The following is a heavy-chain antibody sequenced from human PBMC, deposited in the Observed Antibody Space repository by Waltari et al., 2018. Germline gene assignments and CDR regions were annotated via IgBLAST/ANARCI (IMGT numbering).Heavy chain of an antibody. Sequence: EVLLVQSGAEIRKPGESLKISCQASGYSFTSEWIAWVRRTPERGLELMGIIWPGDSETKYSPSFQGQVTFSVDTTTETAYLQWSSLKASDSATYYCARRSLYLDFWGTGTTVTV. CDR2: IWPGDSET. V-gene: IGHV5-51*01. J-gene: IGHJ6*03. CDR3: ARRSLYLDF. CDR1: GYSFTSEW.